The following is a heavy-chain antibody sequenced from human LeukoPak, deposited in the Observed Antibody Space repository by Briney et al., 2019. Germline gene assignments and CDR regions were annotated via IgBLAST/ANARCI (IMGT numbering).Heavy chain of an antibody. CDR3: ARHSGRHHLVERFDY. CDR2: IKQDGSEK. Sequence: PGGSLRLSCAASGFTFSSYWMSWVRQAPGKGLEWVANIKQDGSEKYYVDSVKGRFTISRDNAKNSLYLQMNSLRAEDTAVYYCARHSGRHHLVERFDYWGQGTLVTVSS. CDR1: GFTFSSYW. J-gene: IGHJ4*02. V-gene: IGHV3-7*01. D-gene: IGHD1-26*01.